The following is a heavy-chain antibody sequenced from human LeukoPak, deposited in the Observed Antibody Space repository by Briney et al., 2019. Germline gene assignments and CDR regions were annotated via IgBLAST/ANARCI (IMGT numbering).Heavy chain of an antibody. CDR3: ARGADIVVVPAAYFDY. V-gene: IGHV4-30-4*08. D-gene: IGHD2-2*01. Sequence: LRLSCAASGFTFSSYAMSWVRQAPGKGLEWIGYIYYSGSTYYNPSLKSRVTISVDTSKNQFSLKLSSVTAADTAVYYCARGADIVVVPAAYFDYWGQGTLVTVSS. J-gene: IGHJ4*02. CDR2: IYYSGST. CDR1: GFTFSSYA.